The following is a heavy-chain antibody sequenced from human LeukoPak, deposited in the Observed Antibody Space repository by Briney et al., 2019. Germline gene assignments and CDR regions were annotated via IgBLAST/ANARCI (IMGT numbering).Heavy chain of an antibody. CDR1: GGSISSYY. J-gene: IGHJ4*02. Sequence: SETLSLTCTVSGGSISSYYWSWIRQPPGKGLEWIGYIYYSGSTNYNPSLKSRVTISVDTSKNQFSLKLSSVTAADTAVYYCARIDYGDYTLHYWGQGTLVTVSS. D-gene: IGHD4-17*01. CDR2: IYYSGST. V-gene: IGHV4-59*01. CDR3: ARIDYGDYTLHY.